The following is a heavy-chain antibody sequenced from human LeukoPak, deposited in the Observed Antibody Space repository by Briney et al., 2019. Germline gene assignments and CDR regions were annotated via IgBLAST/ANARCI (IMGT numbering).Heavy chain of an antibody. Sequence: GGSLRLSCAASGFTFSSYSMNWVRQAPGKGLEWVSSISSSSSYIYYADPVKGRFTISRDNAKNSLYLQMNSLRAEDTAVYYGARAFTYEGSGSFYGMDVRGQGTTVTVSS. V-gene: IGHV3-21*01. CDR1: GFTFSSYS. CDR3: ARAFTYEGSGSFYGMDV. CDR2: ISSSSSYI. D-gene: IGHD3-10*01. J-gene: IGHJ6*02.